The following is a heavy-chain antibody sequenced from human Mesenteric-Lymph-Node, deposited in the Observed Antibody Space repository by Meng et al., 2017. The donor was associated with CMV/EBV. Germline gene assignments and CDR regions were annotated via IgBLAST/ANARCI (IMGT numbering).Heavy chain of an antibody. CDR3: AVDSPPYCGGEFDV. CDR2: IKFNVNAETT. Sequence: GESLKTSCPSSGFTFFAAWVNWVRQAPGKGLEWVGRIKFNVNAETTDYAAPVKGRFFISRDESIDTVYLPMNSLRTEDKALSYCAVDSPPYCGGEFDVWGQGTQVTVSS. CDR1: GFTFFAAW. D-gene: IGHD2-21*01. J-gene: IGHJ4*02. V-gene: IGHV3-15*01.